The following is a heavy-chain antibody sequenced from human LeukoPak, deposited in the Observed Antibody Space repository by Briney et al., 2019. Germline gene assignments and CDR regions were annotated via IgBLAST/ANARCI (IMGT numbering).Heavy chain of an antibody. CDR1: GFTFSSYG. V-gene: IGHV3-30*02. CDR3: ATWRYCSGGHCFGNYYMDV. D-gene: IGHD2-15*01. J-gene: IGHJ6*03. CDR2: IRYDGSNK. Sequence: GGSLRLSCAASGFTFSSYGMHWVRQAPGKGLEWVAFIRYDGSNKYYADSVKGRFTISRDNSENTLYLQMNSLRVEDTAVYYCATWRYCSGGHCFGNYYMDVWGKGTTVTVSS.